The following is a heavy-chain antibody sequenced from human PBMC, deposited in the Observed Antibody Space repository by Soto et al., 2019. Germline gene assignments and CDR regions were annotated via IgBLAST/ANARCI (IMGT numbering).Heavy chain of an antibody. J-gene: IGHJ3*02. CDR3: AGVWGGAFDI. CDR2: IYYSGST. V-gene: IGHV4-59*01. D-gene: IGHD3-10*01. CDR1: GGSISSYY. Sequence: QVQLQESGPGLVKPSETLSLTCTVSGGSISSYYWSWIRQPPGKGLEWIGYIYYSGSTNYNPSLKRRVTISVDTSKNQFSLKLSSVTAADTAVYYCAGVWGGAFDIWGQGTMVTVSS.